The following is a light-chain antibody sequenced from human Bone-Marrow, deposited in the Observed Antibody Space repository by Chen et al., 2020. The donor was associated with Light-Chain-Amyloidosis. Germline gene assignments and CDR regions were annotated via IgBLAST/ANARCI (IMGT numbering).Light chain of an antibody. CDR1: SPNIGSNY. V-gene: IGLV1-47*01. Sequence: QSVLTQPPSASGTPGPRVTIPCSGSSPNIGSNYVYWYQQLPGTAPKLLIYRNNQRSSGVPARFSGSKSGTSASLAISGLRSEDEADYYCAAWDDSLWVFGGGTKLTVL. CDR3: AAWDDSLWV. CDR2: RNN. J-gene: IGLJ3*02.